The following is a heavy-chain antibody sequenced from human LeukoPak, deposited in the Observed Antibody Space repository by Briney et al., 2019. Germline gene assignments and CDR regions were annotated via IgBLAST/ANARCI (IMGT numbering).Heavy chain of an antibody. CDR2: INPSGGST. CDR1: GYTXTSYY. CDR3: ARVKKGHDYGDYGWWTRETNFDY. Sequence: SCKAXGYTXTSYYMHWVRQAPGQGLEWMEIINPSGGSTIYAQKVQGRVTMNRDRYKSTVYMELSSLRSEDTAVYYCARVKKGHDYGDYGWWTRETNFDYWGQGTLVTVSS. V-gene: IGHV1-46*01. J-gene: IGHJ4*02. D-gene: IGHD4-17*01.